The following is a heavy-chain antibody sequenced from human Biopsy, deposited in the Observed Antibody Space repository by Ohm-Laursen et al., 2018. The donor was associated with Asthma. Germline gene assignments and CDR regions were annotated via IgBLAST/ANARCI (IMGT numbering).Heavy chain of an antibody. CDR2: ITDTSRYI. D-gene: IGHD3-10*01. CDR1: GLTFSHYN. V-gene: IGHV3-21*04. Sequence: SLRLSCAASGLTFSHYNMNWVRQAPGKGLEWVSSITDTSRYIKYADSVKGRFTISRDNAKNSLYLQMNSLRAEDTAVYFCARAVDYSHYYGIDVWGQGTTVTVS. J-gene: IGHJ6*02. CDR3: ARAVDYSHYYGIDV.